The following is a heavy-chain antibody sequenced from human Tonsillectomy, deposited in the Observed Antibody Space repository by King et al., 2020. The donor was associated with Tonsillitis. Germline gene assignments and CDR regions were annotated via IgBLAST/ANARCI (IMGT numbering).Heavy chain of an antibody. D-gene: IGHD2-2*01. Sequence: VQLVESGGGVVQPGRSLRLSCAASGFTFSSYAMHWVRQAPGKGLEWVAVISYDGSNKYYADSVKGRFTISRDNSKNTLYLQMNSLRAEDTAVYYCARGSGDPTSIDYWGQGTLVTVSS. J-gene: IGHJ4*02. CDR3: ARGSGDPTSIDY. CDR2: ISYDGSNK. V-gene: IGHV3-30*01. CDR1: GFTFSSYA.